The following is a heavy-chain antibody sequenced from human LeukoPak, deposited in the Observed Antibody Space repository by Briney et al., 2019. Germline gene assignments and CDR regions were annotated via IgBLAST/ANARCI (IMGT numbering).Heavy chain of an antibody. CDR3: ARVGGWYQYYFDY. D-gene: IGHD6-19*01. J-gene: IGHJ4*02. Sequence: ASVKVSCKASGYTFTNYYIHWVRQAPGQGLEWMGIINPSGGSASYAQKFQGRVTMTRDMSTSTVYMEPSSLGSEDTAMYYCARVGGWYQYYFDYWGQGTLVTVSS. CDR2: INPSGGSA. V-gene: IGHV1-46*01. CDR1: GYTFTNYY.